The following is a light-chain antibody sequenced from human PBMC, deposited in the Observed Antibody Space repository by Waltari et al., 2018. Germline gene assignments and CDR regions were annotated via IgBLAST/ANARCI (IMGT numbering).Light chain of an antibody. V-gene: IGLV2-14*03. CDR3: SSYTSSTSVI. CDR2: DVN. CDR1: SNDVGGYKY. J-gene: IGLJ2*01. Sequence: QSALTQPASVSGSPGQSITISCTGTSNDVGGYKYVSWYQQHPGKAPKVLIYDVNNRSSGVSNRFSGSKSGNTASLTISGLQAEDEADYFCSSYTSSTSVIFGGGTKVTVL.